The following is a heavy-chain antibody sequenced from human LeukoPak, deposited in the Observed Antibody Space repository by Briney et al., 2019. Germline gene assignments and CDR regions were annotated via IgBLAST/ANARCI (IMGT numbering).Heavy chain of an antibody. CDR3: AREALIVGARAFDI. J-gene: IGHJ3*02. CDR2: IIPIFGTA. Sequence: ASVKVSCKASRGTFRSYAISWVRQAPGQGLEWMGGIIPIFGTANYAQKFQGRVTITTDESTSTAYMELSSLRSEDTAVYYCAREALIVGARAFDIWGQGTMVTVSS. V-gene: IGHV1-69*05. CDR1: RGTFRSYA. D-gene: IGHD1-26*01.